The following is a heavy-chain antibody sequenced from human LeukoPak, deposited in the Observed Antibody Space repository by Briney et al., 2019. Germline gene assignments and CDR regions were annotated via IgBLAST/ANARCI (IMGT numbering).Heavy chain of an antibody. CDR2: IYYNGIT. D-gene: IGHD3-22*01. CDR3: ARAVVYYYDSSGYYVPFDY. CDR1: GGSINSYY. V-gene: IGHV4-59*01. Sequence: SETLSLTCTVSGGSINSYYWIWIRQPPGKGLEYIGYIYYNGITNYNPSLKSRVTISLDTSKNQFSLKLSSVTAADTAVYYCARAVVYYYDSSGYYVPFDYWGQGTLVTVSS. J-gene: IGHJ4*02.